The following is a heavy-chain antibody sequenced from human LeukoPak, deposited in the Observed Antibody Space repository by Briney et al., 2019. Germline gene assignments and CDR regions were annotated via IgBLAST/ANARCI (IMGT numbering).Heavy chain of an antibody. Sequence: ASVKVSCKASGYTFTSYGISWVRQAPGQGLEWMGWISAYNGNTNYAQKLQGRVTMTTDTSTSTAYKELRSLRSDDTAVYYCARDRVMITFGGVIVNDYWGQGTLVTVSS. CDR1: GYTFTSYG. J-gene: IGHJ4*02. D-gene: IGHD3-16*02. V-gene: IGHV1-18*01. CDR3: ARDRVMITFGGVIVNDY. CDR2: ISAYNGNT.